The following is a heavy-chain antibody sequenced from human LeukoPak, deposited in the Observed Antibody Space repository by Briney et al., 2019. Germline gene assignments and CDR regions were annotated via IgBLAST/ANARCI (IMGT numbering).Heavy chain of an antibody. Sequence: GGSLRLSCAASGFTFSSYAISWVRQAPGKGLEWVSAISGSGGSTYYADSVKGRFTISRDNSKNTLYLQMNSLRAEDTAVYYCAKVPTQQLVDYYYYYGMDVWGQGTTVTVSS. J-gene: IGHJ6*02. D-gene: IGHD6-13*01. V-gene: IGHV3-23*01. CDR1: GFTFSSYA. CDR2: ISGSGGST. CDR3: AKVPTQQLVDYYYYYGMDV.